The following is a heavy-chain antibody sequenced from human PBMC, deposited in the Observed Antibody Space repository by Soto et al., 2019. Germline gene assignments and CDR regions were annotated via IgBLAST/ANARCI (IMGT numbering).Heavy chain of an antibody. V-gene: IGHV4-31*03. CDR3: ARGLILWFGELSRRGGYYYYMDV. Sequence: SETLSLTCTVSGGSISSGGYYWSWIRQHPGKGLEWIGYINDSGSTYYNPSLKSRVTILVDTPKKQFSLKLYSVTAADTAVYYCARGLILWFGELSRRGGYYYYMDVWGKGTTVTVSS. CDR1: GGSISSGGYY. D-gene: IGHD3-10*01. CDR2: INDSGST. J-gene: IGHJ6*03.